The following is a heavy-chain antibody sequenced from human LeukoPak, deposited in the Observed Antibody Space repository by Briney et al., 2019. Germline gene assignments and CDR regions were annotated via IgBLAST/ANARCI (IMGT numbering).Heavy chain of an antibody. CDR1: GGSISSSSYY. CDR3: ARHYYDSSGPGPTYFDY. D-gene: IGHD3-22*01. CDR2: IYYSGST. V-gene: IGHV4-39*01. J-gene: IGHJ4*02. Sequence: PSETLSLTCTVSGGSISSSSYYWGWIRQPPGKGLEWIGSIYYSGSTYYNPSLKGRVTISVDTSKNQFSLKLSSVTAADTAVYYCARHYYDSSGPGPTYFDYWGQGTLVTVSS.